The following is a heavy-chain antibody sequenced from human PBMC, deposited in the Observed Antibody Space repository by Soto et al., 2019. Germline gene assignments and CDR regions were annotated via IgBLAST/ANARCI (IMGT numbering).Heavy chain of an antibody. J-gene: IGHJ6*02. Sequence: SETLSLTCTVSGASIRSSSYCWGWVRQPPGKGLQWIVSFCYSWSTYYNPSLERQLTISVDTSKNQFSLTLDSVTAADTAVDYCVCTERRTSGNSLFGSMDVWGEGNKVNVS. D-gene: IGHD3-22*01. V-gene: IGHV4-39*01. CDR1: GASIRSSSYC. CDR2: FCYSWST. CDR3: VCTERRTSGNSLFGSMDV.